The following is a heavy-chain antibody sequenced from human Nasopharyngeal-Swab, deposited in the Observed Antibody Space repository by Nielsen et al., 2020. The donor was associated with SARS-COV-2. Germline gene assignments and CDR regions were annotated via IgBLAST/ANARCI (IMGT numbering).Heavy chain of an antibody. CDR1: GFTFSSYA. V-gene: IGHV3-49*04. Sequence: GESLKISCAASGFTFSSYAMHWVRQAPGKGLEWVGFIRSKAYGGTTEYAASVKGRFTISRDDSKSIAYLQMNSLKTEDTAVYYCTRDSDIHDSSGYYYYWGQGTLVTVSS. D-gene: IGHD3-22*01. CDR3: TRDSDIHDSSGYYYY. CDR2: IRSKAYGGTT. J-gene: IGHJ4*02.